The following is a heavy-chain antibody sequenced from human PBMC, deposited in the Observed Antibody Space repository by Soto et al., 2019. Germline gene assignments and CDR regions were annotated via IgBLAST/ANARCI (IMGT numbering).Heavy chain of an antibody. CDR3: AKVSLPVYSSSWYAQFDY. CDR1: GFTFSSYA. Sequence: GGSLRLSCAASGFTFSSYATSWVRQAPGKGLEWVSAISGSGGSTYYADSVKGRFTISRDNSKNTLYLQMNSLRAEDTAVYYCAKVSLPVYSSSWYAQFDYWGQGTLVTVSS. D-gene: IGHD6-13*01. V-gene: IGHV3-23*01. CDR2: ISGSGGST. J-gene: IGHJ4*02.